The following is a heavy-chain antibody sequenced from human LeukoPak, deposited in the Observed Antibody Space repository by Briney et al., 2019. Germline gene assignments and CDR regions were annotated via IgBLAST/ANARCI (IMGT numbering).Heavy chain of an antibody. CDR2: IYYSGST. CDR1: GGSISSYY. D-gene: IGHD6-13*01. Sequence: PSETLSLTCTVSGGSISSYYWSWIRQPPGKGLDWIGYIYYSGSTNYNPSLKSRVTISVDTSKNQFSLKLSSVAAADTAVYYCARVGQQLVPDYWGQGTLVTVSS. CDR3: ARVGQQLVPDY. V-gene: IGHV4-59*01. J-gene: IGHJ4*02.